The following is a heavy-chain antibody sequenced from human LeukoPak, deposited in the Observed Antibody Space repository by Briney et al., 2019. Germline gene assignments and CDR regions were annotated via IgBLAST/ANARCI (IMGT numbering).Heavy chain of an antibody. CDR2: IYYDGSQK. CDR3: VKDIAGGRSGGTDDAFDI. D-gene: IGHD2-15*01. V-gene: IGHV3-30*02. Sequence: GGSLRLSCATSGFTFSSYGIHWVRHAPGKGLEWVTFIYYDGSQKYYADSVKGRFTISKDNSKNTPYLQMNSLRPEDTAVYYCVKDIAGGRSGGTDDAFDIWGQGTMVTVSS. J-gene: IGHJ3*02. CDR1: GFTFSSYG.